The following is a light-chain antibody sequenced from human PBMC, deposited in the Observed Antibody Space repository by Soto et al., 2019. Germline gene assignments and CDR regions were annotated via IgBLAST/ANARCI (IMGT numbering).Light chain of an antibody. Sequence: EIVLTQSPGTLSLSPGERATLSCRASQTIYSNVAWYQQRPGQPPRLLIYRASSRATGIPARFSGSGSGTEFTLTINSLQSEDFAVYCCQQYQNLWTFGQGTKVDIK. CDR1: QTIYSN. J-gene: IGKJ1*01. CDR2: RAS. CDR3: QQYQNLWT. V-gene: IGKV3-15*01.